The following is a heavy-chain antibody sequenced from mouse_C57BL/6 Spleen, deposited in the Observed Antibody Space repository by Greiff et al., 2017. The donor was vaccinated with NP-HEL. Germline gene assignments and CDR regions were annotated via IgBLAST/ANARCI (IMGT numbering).Heavy chain of an antibody. J-gene: IGHJ3*01. Sequence: VQLQQSGAELVKPGASVKLSCTASGFNITDYYMHWVKQRTEQGLEWIGRIVPEDGDTKYAPNFKGKATITADTSSNTAYLQLSSLTSEDAAVYYCARYDYDYWGQGTLVTVSA. CDR1: GFNITDYY. D-gene: IGHD2-4*01. V-gene: IGHV14-2*01. CDR3: ARYDYDY. CDR2: IVPEDGDT.